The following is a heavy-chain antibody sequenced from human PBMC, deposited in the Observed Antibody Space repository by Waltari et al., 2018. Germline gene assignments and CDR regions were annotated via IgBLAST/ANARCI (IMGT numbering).Heavy chain of an antibody. D-gene: IGHD2-21*02. Sequence: EVQLLESGGGLVQPGGSLRLSCAASGFAFSSYAMSWLRQPPGKGLEWVSAISGSGGSTYYADSVKGRFTISRDNSKNTLYLQMNSLRAEDTAVYYCAKGGLLGGNSHWYFDLWGRGTLVTVSS. V-gene: IGHV3-23*01. CDR1: GFAFSSYA. CDR2: ISGSGGST. J-gene: IGHJ2*01. CDR3: AKGGLLGGNSHWYFDL.